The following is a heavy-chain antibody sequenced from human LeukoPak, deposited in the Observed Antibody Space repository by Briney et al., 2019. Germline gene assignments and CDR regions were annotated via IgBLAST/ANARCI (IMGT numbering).Heavy chain of an antibody. D-gene: IGHD4-17*01. J-gene: IGHJ4*02. CDR2: FDPEDGEP. Sequence: ASVKVSCTVSGYSLTDLSLHWMRQAPGTGLEWMGGFDPEDGEPIYAQKFQGRLSMTEDTSKDTGYMELRTLRSEDTALYYCAKSHGDYGLLDYWGQGTLVTVSS. V-gene: IGHV1-24*01. CDR1: GYSLTDLS. CDR3: AKSHGDYGLLDY.